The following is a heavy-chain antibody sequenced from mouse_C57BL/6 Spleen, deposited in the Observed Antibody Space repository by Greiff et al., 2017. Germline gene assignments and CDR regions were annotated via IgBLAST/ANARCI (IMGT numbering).Heavy chain of an antibody. V-gene: IGHV5-17*01. D-gene: IGHD1-1*01. CDR1: GFTFSDYG. Sequence: EVKLMESGGGLVKPGGSLKLSCAASGFTFSDYGMHWVRQAPEKGLEWVAYISSGSSTIYYADTVKGRFTISRDNAKNTLFLQMTSLRSEDTAMYYCARRALYYYFDYWGQGTTLTVSS. J-gene: IGHJ2*01. CDR2: ISSGSSTI. CDR3: ARRALYYYFDY.